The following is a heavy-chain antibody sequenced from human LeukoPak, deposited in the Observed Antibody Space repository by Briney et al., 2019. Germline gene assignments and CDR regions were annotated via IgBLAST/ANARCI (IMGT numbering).Heavy chain of an antibody. D-gene: IGHD3-3*01. CDR1: GFTFSDFD. CDR2: ISSSRSTF. CDR3: ARDSYILRFLEWLD. Sequence: GGSLRLSCVASGFTFSDFDMNWVRQAPGKELEWISYISSSRSTFYYADSVKGRFTVSRDNARNPLYLQMNSLRAEDTAIYYCARDSYILRFLEWLDWGQGTLVTVSS. J-gene: IGHJ4*02. V-gene: IGHV3-48*01.